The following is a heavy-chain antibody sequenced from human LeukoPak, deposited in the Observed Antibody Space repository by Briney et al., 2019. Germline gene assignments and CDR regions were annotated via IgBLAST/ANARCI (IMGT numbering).Heavy chain of an antibody. D-gene: IGHD4-17*01. CDR2: IWYDGSNK. J-gene: IGHJ4*02. V-gene: IGHV3-33*01. CDR3: ARSPHYGDYLDY. Sequence: GGSLRLSCAASGFTFSSYGMHWVRQAPGKGLEWVAVIWYDGSNKYYADSVKGRFTISRDNAKNSLYLQMNSLRAEDTAVYYCARSPHYGDYLDYWGQGTLVTVSS. CDR1: GFTFSSYG.